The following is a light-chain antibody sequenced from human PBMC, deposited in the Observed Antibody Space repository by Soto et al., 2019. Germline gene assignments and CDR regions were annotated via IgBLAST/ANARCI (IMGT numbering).Light chain of an antibody. CDR3: MQGTHWPPWT. CDR1: QSLVYSDGNTY. CDR2: KVS. J-gene: IGKJ1*01. V-gene: IGKV2-30*01. Sequence: DVVMTQSPLSLPVTLGQPASISCRSSQSLVYSDGNTYLNWFQQRPGQSPRRLIYKVSNRDSGVPDRFGGSGSGTDFTLKISRVEAEDVGVYYCMQGTHWPPWTFGQGTKVEIK.